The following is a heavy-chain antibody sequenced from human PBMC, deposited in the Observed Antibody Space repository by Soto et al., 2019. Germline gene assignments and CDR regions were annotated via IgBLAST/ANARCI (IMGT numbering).Heavy chain of an antibody. D-gene: IGHD1-26*01. CDR1: GFTFSSYA. CDR3: AREIGRYYFDY. V-gene: IGHV3-30*04. Sequence: GGSLRLSCAASGFTFSSYAMHWVRQAPGKGLEWVAVISYDGSNKYYADSVKGRFTISRDNSKNTLYLQMNSLRAEDTAVYYCAREIGRYYFDYWGQGTLVTVSS. J-gene: IGHJ4*02. CDR2: ISYDGSNK.